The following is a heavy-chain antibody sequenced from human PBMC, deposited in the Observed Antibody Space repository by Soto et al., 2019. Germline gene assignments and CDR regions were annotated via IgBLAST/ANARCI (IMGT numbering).Heavy chain of an antibody. CDR2: INAGNGNT. V-gene: IGHV1-3*01. D-gene: IGHD4-17*01. CDR3: ATNPHDYGDYAFDY. J-gene: IGHJ4*02. CDR1: GYSFTSYA. Sequence: GASVKVSCKASGYSFTSYAIHWVRQAPGQRLEWMGWINAGNGNTKYSQKFQGRVTMTEDTSTDTAYMELSSLRSEDTAVYYCATNPHDYGDYAFDYWGQGTLVTVSS.